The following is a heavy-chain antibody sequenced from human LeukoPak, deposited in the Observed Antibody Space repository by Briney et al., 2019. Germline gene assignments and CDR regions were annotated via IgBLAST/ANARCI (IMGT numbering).Heavy chain of an antibody. Sequence: SETLSLTCTVSGGSISSGGYYWSWIRQHPGKGLEWIGYIYYSGSTYYNPSLKSRVTISVDTSKNQFSLKLSSVTAVDTAVYYCARTGRHYYDSSGADYWGQGTLVTVSS. CDR2: IYYSGST. J-gene: IGHJ4*02. D-gene: IGHD3-22*01. V-gene: IGHV4-31*03. CDR1: GGSISSGGYY. CDR3: ARTGRHYYDSSGADY.